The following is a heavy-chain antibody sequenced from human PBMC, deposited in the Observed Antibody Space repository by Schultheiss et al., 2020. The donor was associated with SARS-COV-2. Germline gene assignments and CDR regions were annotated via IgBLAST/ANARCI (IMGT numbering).Heavy chain of an antibody. CDR1: GGSISSGGDY. Sequence: SETLSLTCTVSGGSISSGGDYWSWIRQHPGKGLEWIGYIHYSGSTYYNPSLMSRVTISVDTSKNQFSLRLSSVTAADTAVYYCARDSTVTTKVPNDAFDILGQGTMVTVSS. CDR2: IHYSGST. V-gene: IGHV4-31*03. J-gene: IGHJ3*02. D-gene: IGHD4-17*01. CDR3: ARDSTVTTKVPNDAFDI.